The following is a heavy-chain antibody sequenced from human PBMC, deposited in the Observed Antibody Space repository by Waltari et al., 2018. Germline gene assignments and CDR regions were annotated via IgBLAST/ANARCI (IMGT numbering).Heavy chain of an antibody. Sequence: QLVESGVGWIEPGESRRLYCVASGFTGSGTFLRVVRQAPGKGLEWVSVIYSGGNTYYADSVKGRFTISRDNSKNTVYLQMISLRVEDTAVYYCARESGGSGYFDYWGQGTLVTVSS. D-gene: IGHD6-13*01. CDR1: GFTGSGTF. V-gene: IGHV3-53*02. J-gene: IGHJ4*02. CDR3: ARESGGSGYFDY. CDR2: IYSGGNT.